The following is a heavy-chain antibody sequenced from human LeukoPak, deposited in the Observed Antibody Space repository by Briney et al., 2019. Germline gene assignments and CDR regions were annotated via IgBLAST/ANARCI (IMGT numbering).Heavy chain of an antibody. J-gene: IGHJ4*02. Sequence: GGSLRLSCAASGFTFSSYSMNWVRQAPGKGLEWVSSISSSSSYIYYADSVKGRFTISRDNAKNSLFLQMNSLRAEDTAVYYCARGGPYSNSWLYYFDYWGQGTLVTVSS. CDR2: ISSSSSYI. CDR1: GFTFSSYS. D-gene: IGHD6-13*01. CDR3: ARGGPYSNSWLYYFDY. V-gene: IGHV3-21*01.